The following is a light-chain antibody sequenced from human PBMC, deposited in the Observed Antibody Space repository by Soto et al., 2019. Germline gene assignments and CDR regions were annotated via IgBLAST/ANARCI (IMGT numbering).Light chain of an antibody. J-gene: IGLJ1*01. CDR1: GSDVGAYSY. CDR2: EVF. Sequence: QSALTQPASVSGSPGQSITISCTGTGSDVGAYSYVSWYQHHPGKAPKLIIYEVFNRPSRVSDRFSGSKSGNTASLTISGLQAEDEADYYCLSYTGSDTLGVFGTGTKVTVL. V-gene: IGLV2-14*01. CDR3: LSYTGSDTLGV.